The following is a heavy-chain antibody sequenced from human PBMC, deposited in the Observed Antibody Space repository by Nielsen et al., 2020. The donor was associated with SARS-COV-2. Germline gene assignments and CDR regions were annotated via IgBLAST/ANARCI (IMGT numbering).Heavy chain of an antibody. V-gene: IGHV1-8*01. J-gene: IGHJ6*02. D-gene: IGHD4-23*01. CDR2: MNPNSGNT. CDR3: ARGTTVVTGYYYGMDV. CDR1: GYTFTSYD. Sequence: ASVKVSCKASGYTFTSYDINWVRQATGQGLEWVGWMNPNSGNTGYAQKFQGRVTMTRNTSISTAYMELSSLRSEDTAVYYCARGTTVVTGYYYGMDVWGQGTTVTVSS.